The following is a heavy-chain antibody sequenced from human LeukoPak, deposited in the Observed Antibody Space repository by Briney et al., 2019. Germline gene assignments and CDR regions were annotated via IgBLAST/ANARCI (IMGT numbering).Heavy chain of an antibody. CDR1: GGTFSSYA. CDR3: ASSLGNRALGYYYYMDV. Sequence: ASVKVSCKASGGTFSSYAISWVRQAPGQGLEWMGGIIPIFGTANYAQKFQGRVTITADESTSTAYMELSSLRSEDTAVYYCASSLGNRALGYYYYMDVWGKGTTVTVSS. V-gene: IGHV1-69*13. J-gene: IGHJ6*03. CDR2: IIPIFGTA. D-gene: IGHD1/OR15-1a*01.